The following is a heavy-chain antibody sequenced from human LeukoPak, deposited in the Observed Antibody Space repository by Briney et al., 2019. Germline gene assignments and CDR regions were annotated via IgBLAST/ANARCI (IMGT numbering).Heavy chain of an antibody. CDR1: GYTLSGLS. J-gene: IGHJ3*02. CDR2: FDPEGGET. CDR3: TTDRGHLMGRFDI. D-gene: IGHD3-10*01. Sequence: ASVKVSCTVSGYTLSGLSMHWVRQAPGKGLEWMGGFDPEGGETIYAQKFQDRVTMTEDPSPHTAYIEQSSLRSEDTAVECCTTDRGHLMGRFDIWGQGTRDTVSS. V-gene: IGHV1-24*01.